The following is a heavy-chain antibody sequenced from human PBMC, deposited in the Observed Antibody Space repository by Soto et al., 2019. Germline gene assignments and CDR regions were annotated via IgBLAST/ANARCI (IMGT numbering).Heavy chain of an antibody. Sequence: EVQLLESGGGLVQPGGSLRLSCAASGFTFGSYAMSWVRQAPGKGLEWVSSIGAGYGTYYADSVKGRFTISRDNSKNTLYLQMNSLRAEDTAIYYCATPYSSSWFSPSDYWGQGSLVTVSS. V-gene: IGHV3-23*01. CDR2: IGAGYGT. CDR3: ATPYSSSWFSPSDY. J-gene: IGHJ4*02. CDR1: GFTFGSYA. D-gene: IGHD6-13*01.